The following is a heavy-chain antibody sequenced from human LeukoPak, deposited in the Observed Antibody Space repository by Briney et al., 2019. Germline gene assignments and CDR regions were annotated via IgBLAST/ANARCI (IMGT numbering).Heavy chain of an antibody. V-gene: IGHV5-51*07. D-gene: IGHD3-22*01. Sequence: GESLKISCKGSGYSFTSYWIGWVQQMPGEGLEWRGIIYPGDSDTRYSPSFQGQVTISADKSISTAYLQCSSLKASDTAMYYCARPKAYYYDSSGYYSDAFDIWGQGTMVTVSS. J-gene: IGHJ3*02. CDR3: ARPKAYYYDSSGYYSDAFDI. CDR1: GYSFTSYW. CDR2: IYPGDSDT.